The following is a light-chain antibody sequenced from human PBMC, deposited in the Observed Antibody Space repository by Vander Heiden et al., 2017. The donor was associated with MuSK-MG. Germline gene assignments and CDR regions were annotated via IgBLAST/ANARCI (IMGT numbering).Light chain of an antibody. CDR2: RNN. CDR3: ASWDEILNGPI. Sequence: QSVLTQPPSVSGTPGQSVVISCSGNSSNIETNYVYWYQQLPRPAPNFLIYRNNQRRSGVPDRFSGSKSGTPASLAISGLRSEDEGDYFCASWDEILNGPIFGGGTKLTVL. CDR1: SSNIETNY. V-gene: IGLV1-47*01. J-gene: IGLJ2*01.